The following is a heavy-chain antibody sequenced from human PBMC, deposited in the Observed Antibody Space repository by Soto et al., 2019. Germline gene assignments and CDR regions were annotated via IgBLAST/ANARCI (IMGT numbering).Heavy chain of an antibody. CDR1: GFTFSSYA. CDR3: AKSHTHLSRFDD. J-gene: IGHJ4*02. Sequence: EVQLLESGGGLVQPGGSLRLSCEASGFTFSSYAMNWVRQAPGKGLEWVSGIVASGSRTYYADSVRGRFSISRDNSRNTVFLHMNRTRAEDTALYFCAKSHTHLSRFDDWGQGILVAVSS. D-gene: IGHD3-3*02. CDR2: IVASGSRT. V-gene: IGHV3-23*01.